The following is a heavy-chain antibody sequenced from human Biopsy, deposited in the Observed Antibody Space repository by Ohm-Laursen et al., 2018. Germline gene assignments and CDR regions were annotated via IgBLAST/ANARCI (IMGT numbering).Heavy chain of an antibody. CDR3: ARGPRGLVVITTTALYFDY. J-gene: IGHJ4*02. D-gene: IGHD3-22*01. Sequence: SVKVSCKASGYTFTSYYLHCVRQAPGQGLEWMVRINPNNDNTAYAQKFQGRITMTKDTSTSTVYMDLSSLTFDDSAVYYCARGPRGLVVITTTALYFDYWGQGNLVTVSS. CDR2: INPNNDNT. CDR1: GYTFTSYY. V-gene: IGHV1-46*01.